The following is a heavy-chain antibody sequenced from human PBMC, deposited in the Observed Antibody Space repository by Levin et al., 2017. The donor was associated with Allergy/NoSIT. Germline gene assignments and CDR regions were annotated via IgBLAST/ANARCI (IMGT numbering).Heavy chain of an antibody. CDR1: GYIFKGYS. CDR3: ARGGSYSVYDRFDS. D-gene: IGHD5/OR15-5a*01. J-gene: IGHJ4*02. V-gene: IGHV1-2*02. Sequence: PGESLKISCKTSGYIFKGYSMHWVRQAPGQGPEWMGWINPNTGGTNYAQKFQGRVTITRDKSTSTVYMDLTGLRSDDTGVYYCARGGSYSVYDRFDSWGQGTLVTISS. CDR2: INPNTGGT.